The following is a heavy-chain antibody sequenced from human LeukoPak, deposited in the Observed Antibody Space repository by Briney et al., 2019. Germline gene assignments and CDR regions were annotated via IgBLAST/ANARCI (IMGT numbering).Heavy chain of an antibody. V-gene: IGHV1-69*13. CDR1: GGTFSSYA. D-gene: IGHD3-3*01. Sequence: ASVKVSCKASGGTFSSYAISWVRQAPGQGLEWMGGIIPIFGTANYAQKFQGRVTITADESTSTAYMELSSLRSEDTAVYYCAKDQSYYDFWSGYFGPPLSQYGMDVWGQGTTVTVSS. CDR2: IIPIFGTA. J-gene: IGHJ6*02. CDR3: AKDQSYYDFWSGYFGPPLSQYGMDV.